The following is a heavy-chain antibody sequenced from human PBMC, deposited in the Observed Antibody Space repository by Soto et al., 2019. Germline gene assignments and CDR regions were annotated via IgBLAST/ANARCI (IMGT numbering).Heavy chain of an antibody. Sequence: GESLKISCAASVFTFSSYGMHWVRPAPGKGLEWGAVISYDGSNKYYADSVKGRFTISRDNSKNTLYLQMNSLRAEDTAVYYCAKDRPSGGAYCGGDCYSYFDYWGQGTLVTVSS. CDR1: VFTFSSYG. V-gene: IGHV3-30*18. J-gene: IGHJ4*02. D-gene: IGHD2-21*02. CDR2: ISYDGSNK. CDR3: AKDRPSGGAYCGGDCYSYFDY.